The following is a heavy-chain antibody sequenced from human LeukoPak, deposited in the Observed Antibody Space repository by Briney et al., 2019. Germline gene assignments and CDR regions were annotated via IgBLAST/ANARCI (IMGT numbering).Heavy chain of an antibody. J-gene: IGHJ3*02. Sequence: ASVKVSCKASGYTFTSYYMHWVRQAPGQGLEWMGIINPSGGSTSYAQKFQGRVTMTRDMSTSTVYMELSSLRSEDTAVYYCATRKENSNPHEAEYAFDIWGQGTMVTVSS. CDR1: GYTFTSYY. CDR3: ATRKENSNPHEAEYAFDI. V-gene: IGHV1-46*01. D-gene: IGHD6-6*01. CDR2: INPSGGST.